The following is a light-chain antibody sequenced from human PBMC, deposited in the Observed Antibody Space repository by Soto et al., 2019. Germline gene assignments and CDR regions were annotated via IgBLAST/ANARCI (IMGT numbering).Light chain of an antibody. J-gene: IGLJ3*02. CDR1: SSNIGSNA. Sequence: QSVMIQPPSASGTPGQRVTISCSGSSSNIGSNAVNWFQQVPGTAPKLLIYTSNQRPSGVPDRFSGSKSGTSASLAISGLQSEDEADYYCAGWDDSLNGWVFGGGTKVTVL. V-gene: IGLV1-44*01. CDR2: TSN. CDR3: AGWDDSLNGWV.